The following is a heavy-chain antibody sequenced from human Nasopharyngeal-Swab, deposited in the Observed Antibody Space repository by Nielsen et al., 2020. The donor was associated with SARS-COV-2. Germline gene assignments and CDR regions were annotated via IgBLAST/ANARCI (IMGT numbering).Heavy chain of an antibody. CDR2: INPSGGST. V-gene: IGHV1-46*01. D-gene: IGHD3-10*01. Sequence: ASVKVSCKASGYTFTSYYMHWLRQAPGQGLEWMGIINPSGGSTSYAQKFQGRVTMTRDTSTSTVYMELSSLRSEDTAVYYCARERVLLWFGEPQGNAFDIWGQGTMVTVSS. CDR3: ARERVLLWFGEPQGNAFDI. J-gene: IGHJ3*02. CDR1: GYTFTSYY.